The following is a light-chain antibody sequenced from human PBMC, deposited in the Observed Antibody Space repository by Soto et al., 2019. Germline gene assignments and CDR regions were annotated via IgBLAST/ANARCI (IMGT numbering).Light chain of an antibody. CDR2: DVS. V-gene: IGLV2-14*01. CDR1: SSDVGGYNY. Sequence: QSALTQPASVSGSPGQSITISCTGTSSDVGGYNYVSWYQQHPGKAPILMIYDVSNRPSGVSNRFSGSNSGNTASLTISGLQAEDEADYYCSSYTSSSTLVFGGGTKVTVL. CDR3: SSYTSSSTLV. J-gene: IGLJ2*01.